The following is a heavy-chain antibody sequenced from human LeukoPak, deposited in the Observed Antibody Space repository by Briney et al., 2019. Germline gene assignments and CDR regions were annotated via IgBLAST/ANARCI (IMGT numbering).Heavy chain of an antibody. D-gene: IGHD5-18*01. CDR1: GFTFSSYG. CDR2: ISYDGSNK. J-gene: IGHJ4*02. V-gene: IGHV3-30*18. Sequence: PGGSLRLSCAASGFTFSSYGMHWVRQAPGKRPERGAVISYDGSNKYYTDSVKGRFTISRVNSKNTLYLQMNSLGAEGTAVYYCAKDQSLYGTAFDYWGQGTLVTVSS. CDR3: AKDQSLYGTAFDY.